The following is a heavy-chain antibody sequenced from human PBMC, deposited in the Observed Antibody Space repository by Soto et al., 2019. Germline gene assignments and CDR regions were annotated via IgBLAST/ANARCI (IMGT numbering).Heavy chain of an antibody. CDR3: ARDRVCISTSCYAGGTNWFDP. V-gene: IGHV1-18*01. J-gene: IGHJ5*02. Sequence: GASVKVSCKASGYTFTSYGISWVRQAPGQGLEWMGWISAYNGNTNYAQKLQGRVTMTTDTSTSTAYMELRSLRSDDTAVYYCARDRVCISTSCYAGGTNWFDPWGQGTLVNVSS. CDR2: ISAYNGNT. CDR1: GYTFTSYG. D-gene: IGHD2-2*01.